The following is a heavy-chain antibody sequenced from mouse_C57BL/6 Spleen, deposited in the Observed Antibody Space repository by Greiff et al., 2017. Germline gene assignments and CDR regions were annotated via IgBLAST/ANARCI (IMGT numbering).Heavy chain of an antibody. CDR1: GYAFSSSW. CDR2: IYPGDGDT. J-gene: IGHJ2*01. V-gene: IGHV1-82*01. Sequence: VQRVESGPELVKPGASVKISCKASGYAFSSSWMNWVKQRPGKGLEWIGRIYPGDGDTNYNGKFQGKATLTADKSSSTAYMQLSSLTSEDSAVYFCAKDYGSSTLFGYWGQGTTLTVSS. CDR3: AKDYGSSTLFGY. D-gene: IGHD1-1*01.